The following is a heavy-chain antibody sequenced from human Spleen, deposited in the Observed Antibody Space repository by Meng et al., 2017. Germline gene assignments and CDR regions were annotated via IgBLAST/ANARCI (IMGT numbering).Heavy chain of an antibody. CDR1: GGSISSGGYY. D-gene: IGHD4-17*01. Sequence: QVQLRESGPGLVKPSPTLSLTCTVSGGSISSGGYYWSWIRQHPGKGLEWIGYIYYSGSTYYNPSLKSLVTISVDTSKNQFSLKLSSVTAADTAVYYCARVTTVTDIYFDYWGQGTLVTVSS. V-gene: IGHV4-31*01. CDR2: IYYSGST. J-gene: IGHJ4*02. CDR3: ARVTTVTDIYFDY.